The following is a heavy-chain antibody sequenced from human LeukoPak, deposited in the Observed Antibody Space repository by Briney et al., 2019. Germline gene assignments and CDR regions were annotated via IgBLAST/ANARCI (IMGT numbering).Heavy chain of an antibody. CDR3: ARDDYVWGSPTSTFDY. Sequence: GGSLRLSCAASGFTFSSYGMHWVRQAPGKGLEWVAVIWYDGSNKYYADSVKGRSTISRDNSKNTLYLQMNSLRAEDTAVYYCARDDYVWGSPTSTFDYWGQGTLVTVSS. D-gene: IGHD3-16*01. V-gene: IGHV3-33*08. CDR2: IWYDGSNK. J-gene: IGHJ4*02. CDR1: GFTFSSYG.